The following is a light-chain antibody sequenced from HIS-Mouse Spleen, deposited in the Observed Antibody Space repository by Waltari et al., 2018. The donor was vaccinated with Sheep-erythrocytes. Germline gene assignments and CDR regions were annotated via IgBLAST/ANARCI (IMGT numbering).Light chain of an antibody. V-gene: IGKV1-39*01. CDR1: QSISSY. J-gene: IGKJ1*01. CDR3: QQSYSTPRT. CDR2: AAY. Sequence: DIQITQSPSSLSASVGDRVTITFRASQSISSYLNWYQQKPGKAPKLLIYAAYSLQSGVPSRFSGSGSGTDFTLTISSLQPEDFATYYCQQSYSTPRTFGQGTKVEIK.